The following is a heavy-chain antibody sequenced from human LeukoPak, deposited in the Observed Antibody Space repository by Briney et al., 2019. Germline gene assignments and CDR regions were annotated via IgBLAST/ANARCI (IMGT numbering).Heavy chain of an antibody. Sequence: GGSLRLSCAASGSTFSSYSMNWVRQAPGKGLEWVSSISSSSSYIYYADSVKGRFTISRDNAKNSLYLQMNSLRAEDTAVYYCARADSGYDSGYWGQGTLVTVSS. V-gene: IGHV3-21*01. J-gene: IGHJ4*02. CDR1: GSTFSSYS. CDR2: ISSSSSYI. CDR3: ARADSGYDSGY. D-gene: IGHD5-12*01.